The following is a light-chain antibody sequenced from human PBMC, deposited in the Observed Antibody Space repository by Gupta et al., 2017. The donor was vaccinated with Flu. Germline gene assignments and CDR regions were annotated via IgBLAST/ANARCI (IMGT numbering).Light chain of an antibody. CDR3: QSYDYSLNHYV. CDR2: GNN. J-gene: IGLJ1*01. V-gene: IGLV1-40*01. Sequence: QSVLPQPPSVSGAPGQTVTISSTGDNSNIGSGYDVHWYQQLPGTAPKLIIYGNNNRPSEVPVCFSVSKSDTSASVSIXGXQAEDEXVYYCQSYDYSLNHYVFGAGTKVTVL. CDR1: NSNIGSGYD.